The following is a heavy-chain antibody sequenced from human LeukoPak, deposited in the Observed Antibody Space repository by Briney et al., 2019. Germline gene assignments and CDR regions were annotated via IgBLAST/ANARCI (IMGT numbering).Heavy chain of an antibody. Sequence: SETLSLTCTVSGASISSNSYYWGWIRQPPGKGLGWIGAIYYSGSTYYNPSLKGRVTISVEMSQRQFSLKLTSVTAAATAVYYCARGELGARKPTYYFDYLGQGTLVTVSS. CDR2: IYYSGST. D-gene: IGHD1-26*01. V-gene: IGHV4-39*07. CDR1: GASISSNSYY. J-gene: IGHJ4*02. CDR3: ARGELGARKPTYYFDY.